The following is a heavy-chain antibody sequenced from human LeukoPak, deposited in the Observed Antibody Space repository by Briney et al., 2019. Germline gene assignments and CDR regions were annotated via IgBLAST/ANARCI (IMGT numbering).Heavy chain of an antibody. CDR3: AKDQWQQWLVPEYYFDY. J-gene: IGHJ4*02. V-gene: IGHV3-21*04. D-gene: IGHD6-19*01. CDR1: GFTFSSYS. CDR2: ISSSSSYI. Sequence: GGSLRLSCAASGFTFSSYSMNWVRQAPGKGLEWVSSISSSSSYIYYADSVKGRFTISRDNSKNTLYLQMNSLRAEDTAVYYCAKDQWQQWLVPEYYFDYWGQGTLVTVSS.